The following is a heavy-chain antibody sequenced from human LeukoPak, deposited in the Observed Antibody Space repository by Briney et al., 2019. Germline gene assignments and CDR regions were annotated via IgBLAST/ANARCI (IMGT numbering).Heavy chain of an antibody. V-gene: IGHV4-39*01. CDR2: IYYSGST. CDR1: GGSISSSSYY. D-gene: IGHD3-22*01. Sequence: PSETLSLTCTVSGGSISSSSYYWGWIRQPPGKGLEWIGSIYYSGSTYYNPSLKSRVTIPVDTSKNQFSLKLSSVTAADTAVYYCARPGSSGYYPAYRAFDIWGQGTMVTVSS. CDR3: ARPGSSGYYPAYRAFDI. J-gene: IGHJ3*02.